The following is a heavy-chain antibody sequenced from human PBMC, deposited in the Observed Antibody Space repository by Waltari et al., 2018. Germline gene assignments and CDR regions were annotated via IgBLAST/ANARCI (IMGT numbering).Heavy chain of an antibody. CDR3: ARLAGGY. J-gene: IGHJ4*02. D-gene: IGHD3-10*01. Sequence: QVQLQQWRAGLLRPSEPLSLTCAVHGGSFSGDYCRWISQPPGKGLEGMGEIKHSGSTNYNPSLKSRVTISVDTSKNQFSRKLSSVTAADTAVYYCARLAGGYWGQGTLVTVSS. CDR1: GGSFSGDY. V-gene: IGHV4-34*01. CDR2: IKHSGST.